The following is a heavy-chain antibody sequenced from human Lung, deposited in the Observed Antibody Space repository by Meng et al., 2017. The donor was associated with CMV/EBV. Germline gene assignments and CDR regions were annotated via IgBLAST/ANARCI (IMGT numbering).Heavy chain of an antibody. CDR2: IIPIFGTA. CDR3: VRGGSSSWSRRYNWFDP. Sequence: SXXVSXKASGGTFSSYAISWVRQAPGQGLEWMGGIIPIFGTANYAQKLQGRVTITTDESTSTAYMELSSLGYEDPAVYYCVRGGSSSWSRRYNWFDPWGQGTXVTVSS. CDR1: GGTFSSYA. J-gene: IGHJ5*02. V-gene: IGHV1-69*05. D-gene: IGHD6-13*01.